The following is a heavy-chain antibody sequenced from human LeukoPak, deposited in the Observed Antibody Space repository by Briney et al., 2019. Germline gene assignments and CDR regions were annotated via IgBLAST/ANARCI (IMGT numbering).Heavy chain of an antibody. CDR3: AREPHYYDSSGPFL. CDR2: MYRGGST. V-gene: IGHV3-66*01. CDR1: GFTFSSYG. D-gene: IGHD3-22*01. Sequence: GGSLRLSCAASGFTFSSYGMHWVRQAPGKGLEWVSVMYRGGSTYYADAVKGRFSISRDTSKNTLYLQMKSLRAEDTAVYYCAREPHYYDSSGPFLWGRGTLVTVSS. J-gene: IGHJ2*01.